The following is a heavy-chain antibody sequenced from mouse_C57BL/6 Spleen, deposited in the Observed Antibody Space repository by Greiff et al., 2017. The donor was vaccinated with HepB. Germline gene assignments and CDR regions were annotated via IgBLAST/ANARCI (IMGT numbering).Heavy chain of an antibody. CDR1: GYSSTGYY. J-gene: IGHJ3*01. D-gene: IGHD2-3*01. CDR3: TRGEDDGFWFAY. Sequence: EVQLQQSGPELVKPGASVKISCKASGYSSTGYYMNWVKQSPEKSLEWIGEINPSTGGTTYNQKFKAKATLTVDKSSSTAYMQLKSLTSEDAAVYYCTRGEDDGFWFAYWGQGTLVTVSA. V-gene: IGHV1-42*01. CDR2: INPSTGGT.